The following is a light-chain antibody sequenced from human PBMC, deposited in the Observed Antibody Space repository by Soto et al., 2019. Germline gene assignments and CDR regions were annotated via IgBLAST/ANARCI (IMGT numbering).Light chain of an antibody. V-gene: IGKV1-12*01. CDR3: QQGNSFPLA. Sequence: DIQMTQSPSSVAASSGDRVTITCGASQGIGSWLAWYQQKPGKAPKLLISAASSLQSGVPTRFSGSGSGTDFTLTIWSLQPEDFATYFCQQGNSFPLAFGGGTKVDI. CDR1: QGIGSW. J-gene: IGKJ4*01. CDR2: AAS.